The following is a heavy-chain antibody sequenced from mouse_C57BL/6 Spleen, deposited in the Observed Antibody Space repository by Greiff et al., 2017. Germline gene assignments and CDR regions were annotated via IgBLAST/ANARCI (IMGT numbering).Heavy chain of an antibody. CDR2: IDPEDGET. D-gene: IGHD1-1*01. Sequence: VQLQQSGAELVKPGASVKLSCTASGFNFKDYYMHWVKQRTEQGLEWIGRIDPEDGETKYAPKFQGKATITADTSSNTAYLQLSSLTSEDTAVYYCASSYYCGSSYVYFDYWGQGTTLTVSS. CDR3: ASSYYCGSSYVYFDY. V-gene: IGHV14-2*01. J-gene: IGHJ2*01. CDR1: GFNFKDYY.